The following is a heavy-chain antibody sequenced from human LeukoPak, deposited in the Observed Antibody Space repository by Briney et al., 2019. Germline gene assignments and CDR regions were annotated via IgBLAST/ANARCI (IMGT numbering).Heavy chain of an antibody. CDR1: GYTCTTYF. CDR2: INPSAVST. Sequence: ASVKVSCKASGYTCTTYFMHWLRQAPGQGLEWMGIINPSAVSTNYAQKFLGRVTMTRDTSTSTVYVELSSLRSEDTAVYYCARGVGTYQTYFDYWGQGTLVTVSS. V-gene: IGHV1-46*01. CDR3: ARGVGTYQTYFDY. D-gene: IGHD1-14*01. J-gene: IGHJ4*02.